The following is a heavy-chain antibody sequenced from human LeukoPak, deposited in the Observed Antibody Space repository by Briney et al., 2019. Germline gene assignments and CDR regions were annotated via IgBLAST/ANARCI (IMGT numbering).Heavy chain of an antibody. Sequence: ASVKVSCKASGYTFTSYGISWVRQAPGQGLEWMGWISAYNGNTNYAQKLQGRVTMTTDTSTSTAYMELRSLRSDDTAVYYCARSPVPEVWFGGLMMSEYFDYWGQGTLVTVSS. CDR1: GYTFTSYG. CDR2: ISAYNGNT. J-gene: IGHJ4*02. CDR3: ARSPVPEVWFGGLMMSEYFDY. V-gene: IGHV1-18*01. D-gene: IGHD3-10*01.